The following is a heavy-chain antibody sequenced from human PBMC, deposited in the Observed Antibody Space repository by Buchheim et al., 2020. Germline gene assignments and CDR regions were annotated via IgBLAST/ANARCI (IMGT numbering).Heavy chain of an antibody. CDR1: GVSIRSGDYY. J-gene: IGHJ5*02. Sequence: QVQLQESGPGLVKPSQTLSLTCTVSGVSIRSGDYYWTWIRQRPGKGLEWIGYVYYSGSTYHNLSLQSRVTISVDTSKNQFSRKLSSVSDADTAVYYCARNGEPGATSWFDPWGQGIL. D-gene: IGHD1-26*01. CDR3: ARNGEPGATSWFDP. CDR2: VYYSGST. V-gene: IGHV4-31*03.